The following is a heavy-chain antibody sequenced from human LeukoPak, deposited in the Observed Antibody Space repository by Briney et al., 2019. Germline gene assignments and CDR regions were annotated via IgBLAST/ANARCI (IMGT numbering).Heavy chain of an antibody. D-gene: IGHD6-19*01. CDR2: IYYSGST. Sequence: SQTLSLTCTVSGGSISSGDYYWSWIRQPPGKGLEWIGYIYYSGSTYYNPSLKSRVTISVDTSKNQFSLKLSSVTAADTAVYYCARDRIAVAGTRWFDPWGQGTLVTVSS. CDR3: ARDRIAVAGTRWFDP. CDR1: GGSISSGDYY. V-gene: IGHV4-30-4*01. J-gene: IGHJ5*02.